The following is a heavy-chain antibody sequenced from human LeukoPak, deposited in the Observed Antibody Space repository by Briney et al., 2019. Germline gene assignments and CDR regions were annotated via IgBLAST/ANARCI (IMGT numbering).Heavy chain of an antibody. D-gene: IGHD3-10*01. CDR3: ARDLGHYYGSGSYYH. J-gene: IGHJ5*02. CDR2: ISAYNGNT. CDR1: GYTFTSYG. Sequence: ASVKVSCKASGYTFTSYGISWVRQAPGQGLEWMGWISAYNGNTNYAQKLQGRVTMTTDTSTSTAYMELRSLGSDDTAVYYCARDLGHYYGSGSYYHWGQGTLVTVSS. V-gene: IGHV1-18*01.